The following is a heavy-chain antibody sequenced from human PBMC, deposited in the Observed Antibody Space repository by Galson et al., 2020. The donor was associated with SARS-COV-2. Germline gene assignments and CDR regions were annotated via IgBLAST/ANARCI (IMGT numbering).Heavy chain of an antibody. Sequence: SDTLSLTYAVYGESFSGYYWSWIRQPPGKGLEWIGEINHSGSTNYNPTLKSRVTLSVDTSKNQFSLKLSTVHAADTAVYYCARGSVVVVPGARGVLFYYYYYRDVGGKGTTVTVSS. CDR3: ARGSVVVVPGARGVLFYYYYYRDV. D-gene: IGHD2-2*01. CDR1: GESFSGYY. J-gene: IGHJ6*03. CDR2: INHSGST. V-gene: IGHV4-34*01.